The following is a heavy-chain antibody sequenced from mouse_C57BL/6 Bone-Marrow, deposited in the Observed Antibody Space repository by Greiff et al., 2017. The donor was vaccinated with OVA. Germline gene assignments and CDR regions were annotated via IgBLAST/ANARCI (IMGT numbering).Heavy chain of an antibody. Sequence: EVMLVESEGGLVQPGSSMKLSCTASGFTFSDYYMAWVRQVPEKGLEWVANINYDGSSTYYLDSLKSRFIISRDNAKNILYLQMSSLKSEDTATYYCARDHYYGSSLYYAMDYWGQGTSVTVSS. CDR1: GFTFSDYY. J-gene: IGHJ4*01. CDR3: ARDHYYGSSLYYAMDY. V-gene: IGHV5-16*01. D-gene: IGHD1-1*01. CDR2: INYDGSST.